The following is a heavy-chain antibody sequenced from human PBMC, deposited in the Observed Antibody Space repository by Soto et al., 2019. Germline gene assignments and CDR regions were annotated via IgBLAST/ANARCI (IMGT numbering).Heavy chain of an antibody. CDR3: AKDAGIVVPTYAFDI. V-gene: IGHV3-9*01. J-gene: IGHJ3*02. D-gene: IGHD3-22*01. CDR2: ISWNSGSI. Sequence: EVQLVESGGGLVQPGRSLRLSCAASGFTFDDYAMHWVRQAPGKGLEWVSGISWNSGSIGYADSVKGRFTISRDNAKNSLYLQMNSLRAADTALYYCAKDAGIVVPTYAFDIWGRGTMVTVS. CDR1: GFTFDDYA.